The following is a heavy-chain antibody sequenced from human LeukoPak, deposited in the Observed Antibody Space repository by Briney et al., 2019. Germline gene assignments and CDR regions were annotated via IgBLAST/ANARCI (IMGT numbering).Heavy chain of an antibody. V-gene: IGHV3-23*01. CDR2: ISGSGGST. Sequence: GGSLRLSCAASGFTFSNYAMSWVRQAPGKGLEWVSAISGSGGSTYYADSVKGRFTISRDNSKNTLYLQMNSLRAEDTAVSSCANNAGLHCSGGSCYAWAHKYYLYAYWGQGPLVTVSS. D-gene: IGHD2-15*01. CDR3: ANNAGLHCSGGSCYAWAHKYYLYAY. J-gene: IGHJ4*02. CDR1: GFTFSNYA.